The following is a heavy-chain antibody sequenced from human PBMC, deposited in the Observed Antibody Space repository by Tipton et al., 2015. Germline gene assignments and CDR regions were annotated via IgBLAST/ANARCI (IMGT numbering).Heavy chain of an antibody. J-gene: IGHJ6*02. CDR2: IPFSDTT. CDR1: GGSVSSGSYY. V-gene: IGHV4-61*01. Sequence: LRLSCTVSGGSVSSGSYYWSWIRQPPGKGLEWIGYIPFSDTTHYNPSLKSRITISLNTSKNQFSLKMSSVTAADTAVYFCARDLEHGMDVWGQGTTVTVS. CDR3: ARDLEHGMDV.